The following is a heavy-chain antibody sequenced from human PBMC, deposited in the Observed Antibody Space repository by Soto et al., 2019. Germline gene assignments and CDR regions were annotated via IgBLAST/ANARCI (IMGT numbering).Heavy chain of an antibody. D-gene: IGHD2-15*01. CDR1: GYSFTSYW. Sequence: GESLKISCKGSGYSFTSYWIGWVRQMPGKGLEWMGIIYPGDSDTRYSPSFQGQVTISADKSISTAYLQWSSLKASDTAMYYCAEVSVVTEAGGAFDIWGQGTMVTVSS. J-gene: IGHJ3*02. V-gene: IGHV5-51*01. CDR2: IYPGDSDT. CDR3: AEVSVVTEAGGAFDI.